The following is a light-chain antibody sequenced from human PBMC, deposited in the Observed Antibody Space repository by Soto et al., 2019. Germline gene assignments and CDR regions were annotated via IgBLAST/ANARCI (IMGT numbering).Light chain of an antibody. J-gene: IGKJ4*01. V-gene: IGKV1-5*01. CDR1: QSISSW. Sequence: DIQMTQSPSTLSASLGDRVTITCRASQSISSWLAWYQQKPGKAPKLLIYDASSLESGVPSRFSGSGSGTEFTLTISSLQDDDFANYYCQQYSSYSTFGGGTKVEIK. CDR3: QQYSSYST. CDR2: DAS.